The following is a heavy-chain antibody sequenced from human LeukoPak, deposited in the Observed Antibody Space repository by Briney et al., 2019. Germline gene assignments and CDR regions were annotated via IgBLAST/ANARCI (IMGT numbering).Heavy chain of an antibody. J-gene: IGHJ6*02. CDR1: GGSTSSNSYY. CDR2: LYYSGRP. CDR3: ARHLTHGNDYYYYGMDV. Sequence: SETLSLTCTVSGGSTSSNSYYWGWIRQPPGKGLEWIGSLYYSGRPYHNPSLESRVTMSVDTSQNQFSLKLSSVTAADTAVYYCARHLTHGNDYYYYGMDVWGQGTTVTVSS. D-gene: IGHD3-9*01. V-gene: IGHV4-39*01.